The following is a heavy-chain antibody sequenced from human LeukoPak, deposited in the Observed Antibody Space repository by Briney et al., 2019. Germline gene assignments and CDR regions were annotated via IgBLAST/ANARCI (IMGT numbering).Heavy chain of an antibody. CDR2: INPSGGST. Sequence: ASVKVSCKASGYTFTSYYMHWVRQAPRQGLEWMGIINPSGGSTSYAQKFQGRVTMTRDMSTSTVYMELSSLRSEDTAVYYCARKAKHDFWSGYYGTFDYWGQGTLVTVSS. CDR1: GYTFTSYY. D-gene: IGHD3-3*01. CDR3: ARKAKHDFWSGYYGTFDY. J-gene: IGHJ4*02. V-gene: IGHV1-46*01.